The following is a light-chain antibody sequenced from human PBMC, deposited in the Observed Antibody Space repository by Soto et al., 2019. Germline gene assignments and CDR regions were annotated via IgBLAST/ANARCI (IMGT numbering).Light chain of an antibody. CDR2: AAS. Sequence: DIQMTQSPSSLSASVGGRVTITCRASQTISTYLNWYQQTPGRAPALLISAASTLQSGVPSRFSGSGSGTEFTLTISSLQPQDFATYSCQQSFTSPHTFGQGTKLEIK. J-gene: IGKJ2*01. V-gene: IGKV1-39*01. CDR1: QTISTY. CDR3: QQSFTSPHT.